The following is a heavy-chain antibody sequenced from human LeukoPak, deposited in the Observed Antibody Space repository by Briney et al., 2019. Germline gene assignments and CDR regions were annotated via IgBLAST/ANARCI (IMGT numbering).Heavy chain of an antibody. Sequence: GGSLRLSCVVSGITFGGYSMIWVRQAPGNGREWLSFMTTSGNTIFYAESVEDRFTISRDNAKKSLYLQMNSLRDEDTAVYYCARDRPGGYFDYWGQGTQVTVSS. V-gene: IGHV3-48*02. CDR2: MTTSGNTI. CDR1: GITFGGYS. CDR3: ARDRPGGYFDY. J-gene: IGHJ4*02. D-gene: IGHD3-16*01.